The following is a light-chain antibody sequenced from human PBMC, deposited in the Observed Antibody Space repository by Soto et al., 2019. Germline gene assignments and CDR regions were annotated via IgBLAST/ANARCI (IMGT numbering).Light chain of an antibody. Sequence: DIQMTQSPSTLSASVGDRVTITCRASQSITIWLAWYQQKPGKAPNLLIYKASILESGVPSRLSGSGSGTEFTLTINSLQPDDFATYYCQQYSSYSWTFGQGTKVEIK. CDR2: KAS. CDR3: QQYSSYSWT. CDR1: QSITIW. J-gene: IGKJ1*01. V-gene: IGKV1-5*03.